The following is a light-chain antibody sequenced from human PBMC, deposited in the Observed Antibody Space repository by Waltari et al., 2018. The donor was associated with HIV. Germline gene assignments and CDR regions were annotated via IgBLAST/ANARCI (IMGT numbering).Light chain of an antibody. J-gene: IGLJ3*02. CDR2: EDI. Sequence: SYELTQPPSVSVSPGQTARITCSGDTLPKKYAHWYQQKSGQAPALVIYEDIKRPPGIPERFSGSSSGTMAILTISGAQVEDEADYYCYSTESNGNHRVFGGGTKLTVL. CDR3: YSTESNGNHRV. CDR1: TLPKKY. V-gene: IGLV3-10*01.